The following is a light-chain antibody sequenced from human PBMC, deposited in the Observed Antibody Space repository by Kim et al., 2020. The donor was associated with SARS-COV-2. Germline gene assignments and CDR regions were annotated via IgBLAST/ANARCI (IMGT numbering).Light chain of an antibody. J-gene: IGKJ2*03. CDR3: QQHGSSPYS. CDR1: QSVSGY. V-gene: IGKV3-20*01. Sequence: VLTQSPGTLSLSPGERATLSCRASQSVSGYLAWYQQKPGQAPRLLIYGASNRATGIPVRFSGSGYGTEFSLTINRLEPEDFALYYCQQHGSSPYSLGQGNDLEN. CDR2: GAS.